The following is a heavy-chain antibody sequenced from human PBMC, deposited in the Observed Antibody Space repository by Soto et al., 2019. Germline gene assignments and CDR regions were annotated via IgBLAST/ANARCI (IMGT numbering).Heavy chain of an antibody. J-gene: IGHJ3*02. CDR3: ASSYAFDI. CDR1: GGSISSYY. Sequence: ETLSLTCAVSGGSISSYYWSWIRQPPGKGLEWIGEIYYSGSTNYNPSLKSRVTISVDTSKNQFSLKLSSVTAADTAVYYCASSYAFDIWGQGTMVTVSS. CDR2: IYYSGST. V-gene: IGHV4-59*12.